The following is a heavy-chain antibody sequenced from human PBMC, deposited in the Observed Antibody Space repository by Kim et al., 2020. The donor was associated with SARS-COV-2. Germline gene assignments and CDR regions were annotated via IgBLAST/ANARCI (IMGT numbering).Heavy chain of an antibody. D-gene: IGHD6-19*01. CDR3: ARDYESEASGWTERPFDP. J-gene: IGHJ5*02. V-gene: IGHV3-21*01. CDR1: GFTFSSYS. CDR2: ISSSSSYI. Sequence: GGSLRLSCAASGFTFSSYSMNWVRQAPGKGLEWVSSISSSSSYIYYADSVKGRFTISRDNAKNSLYLQMNSLRAEDTAVYYCARDYESEASGWTERPFDPWGQGTLVTVSS.